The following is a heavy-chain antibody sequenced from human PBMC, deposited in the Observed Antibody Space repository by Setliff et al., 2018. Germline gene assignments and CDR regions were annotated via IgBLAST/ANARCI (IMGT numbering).Heavy chain of an antibody. CDR3: ARHKSNGSGSYPSLYMDV. V-gene: IGHV4-39*01. Sequence: SETLSLTCRVSGGSISSGNYYWGLIRQPQGKGLERVATIYYSGSTYSNPSLKSRLIISVDAPDNQFSVKLSSVTAADTAVYYCARHKSNGSGSYPSLYMDVWGKGIMVTVSS. CDR2: IYYSGST. J-gene: IGHJ6*03. D-gene: IGHD3-10*01. CDR1: GGSISSGNYY.